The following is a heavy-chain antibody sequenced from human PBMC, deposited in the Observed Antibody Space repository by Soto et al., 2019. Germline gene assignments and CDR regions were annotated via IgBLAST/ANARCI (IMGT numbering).Heavy chain of an antibody. CDR1: GYTFTSYY. D-gene: IGHD3-9*01. CDR3: ARDQSRLTGSYRGTPAPPDY. Sequence: GASVKVSCKASGYTFTSYYMHWVRQAPGQGLEWMGVINTSGGSTTYAQKFQGRVTMTSDTSTSTVYLDLSSLRSEDTAVYYCARDQSRLTGSYRGTPAPPDYWGQGTLVTVSS. V-gene: IGHV1-46*03. J-gene: IGHJ4*02. CDR2: INTSGGST.